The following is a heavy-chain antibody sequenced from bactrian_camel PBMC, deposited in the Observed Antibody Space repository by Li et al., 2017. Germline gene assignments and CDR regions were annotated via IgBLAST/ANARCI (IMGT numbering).Heavy chain of an antibody. CDR2: FYSDRNANST. Sequence: VQLVESGGGSVQAGGSLRLSCVISGYSHRSYCMGWFRQAPGKEREGVANFYSDRNANSTYYSDSVKGRFTISRDNAEKTLFLQMNNLTPEDTAMYYCAAYDRQLYPWMILKEENYRYWGQGTQVTVS. D-gene: IGHD2*01. CDR1: GYSHRSYC. V-gene: IGHV3-2*01. J-gene: IGHJ4*01. CDR3: AAYDRQLYPWMILKEENYRY.